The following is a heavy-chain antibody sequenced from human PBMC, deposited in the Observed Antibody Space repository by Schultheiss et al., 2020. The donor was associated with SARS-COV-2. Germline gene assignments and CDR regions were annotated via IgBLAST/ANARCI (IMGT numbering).Heavy chain of an antibody. V-gene: IGHV3-7*01. CDR2: IKQDGSEK. CDR3: AKDSTWTTVNLGVLDV. D-gene: IGHD4-17*01. CDR1: GFTFSSYW. J-gene: IGHJ6*02. Sequence: GGSLRLSCAASGFTFSSYWMSWVRQAPGKGLEWVANIKQDGSEKYYVDSVKGRFTISRDNAKNSLYLQMNSLRAEDTAVYYCAKDSTWTTVNLGVLDVWGQGTTVTVSS.